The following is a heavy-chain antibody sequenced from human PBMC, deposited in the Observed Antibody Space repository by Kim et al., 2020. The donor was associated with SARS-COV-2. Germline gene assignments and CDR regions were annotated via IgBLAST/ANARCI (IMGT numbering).Heavy chain of an antibody. CDR3: ARLGYSSSWFYYYYGMDV. V-gene: IGHV4-61*07. Sequence: KSRVTISVDTSKNQFSLKLSSVTAADTAVYYCARLGYSSSWFYYYYGMDVWGQGTTVTVSS. D-gene: IGHD6-13*01. J-gene: IGHJ6*02.